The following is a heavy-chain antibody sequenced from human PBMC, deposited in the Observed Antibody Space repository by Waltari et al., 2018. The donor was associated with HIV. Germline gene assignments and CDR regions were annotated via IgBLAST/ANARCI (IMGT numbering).Heavy chain of an antibody. CDR3: ARLIGGVGDR. CDR1: GGSISSSSYY. Sequence: QLQLQESGPGLVKSSETLSLTCAVSGGSISSSSYYWGWIRPPPDKGLEWIGVIYYSGSTDYNPSLKSRVTMSVDMSKNQVALKVNAVSATDTAVYYCARLIGGVGDRWGPGTLVTVSS. J-gene: IGHJ4*02. CDR2: IYYSGST. D-gene: IGHD3-16*01. V-gene: IGHV4-39*01.